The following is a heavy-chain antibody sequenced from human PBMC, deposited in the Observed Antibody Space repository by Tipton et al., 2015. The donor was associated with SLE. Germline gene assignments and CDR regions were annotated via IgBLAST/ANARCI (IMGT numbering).Heavy chain of an antibody. V-gene: IGHV3-30-3*01. CDR3: AAARGPGVYYYYSPMDV. D-gene: IGHD3-10*01. Sequence: SLRLSCAASGFIFRNYAMYWVRQAPGRGLEWVALISYDGSNKYYTDSTKGRFTISRDNSQNTLYLQMNSLRTDDSAVYYCAAARGPGVYYYYSPMDVWGQGTAVTASS. J-gene: IGHJ6*02. CDR1: GFIFRNYA. CDR2: ISYDGSNK.